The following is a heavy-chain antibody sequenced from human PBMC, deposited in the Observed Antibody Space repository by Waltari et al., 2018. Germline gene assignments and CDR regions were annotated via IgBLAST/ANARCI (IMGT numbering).Heavy chain of an antibody. J-gene: IGHJ5*02. CDR2: INHSGST. CDR3: ARGDQDIVVVVAATTWFDP. V-gene: IGHV4-34*01. Sequence: QVQLQQWGAGLLKPSETLSLTCAVYGGSFSGYYWSWIRQPPGKGLEWIGEINHSGSTNYNPSLKSRVTISVDTSKNQFCLKLSSVTAADTAVYYCARGDQDIVVVVAATTWFDPWGQGTLVTVSS. D-gene: IGHD2-15*01. CDR1: GGSFSGYY.